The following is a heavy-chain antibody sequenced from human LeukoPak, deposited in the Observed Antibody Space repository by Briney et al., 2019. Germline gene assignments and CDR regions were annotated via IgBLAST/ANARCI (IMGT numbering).Heavy chain of an antibody. CDR2: ISSSSSTI. CDR1: GFIFSSYS. J-gene: IGHJ4*02. CDR3: ARPPSVTEYGDSDY. D-gene: IGHD4-17*01. Sequence: GGSLRLSCAASGFIFSSYSMNWVRQAPGKGLEWVSYISSSSSTIYYADSVKGRFTISRDNAKNSLYLQMNSLRAEDTAVYYCARPPSVTEYGDSDYWGQGTLVTVSS. V-gene: IGHV3-48*01.